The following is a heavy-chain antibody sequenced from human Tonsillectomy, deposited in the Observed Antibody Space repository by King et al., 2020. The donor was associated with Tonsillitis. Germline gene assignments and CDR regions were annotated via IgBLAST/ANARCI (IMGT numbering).Heavy chain of an antibody. J-gene: IGHJ3*02. CDR1: GFTFSDYY. Sequence: VQLVESGGGLVKPGGSLRLSCGASGFTFSDYYMTGMRQATGKGLEWVAYISPSGTTYLNYADSGKGRFTISRDNAKNSPYLQMNRLGAEDTAVYYCARALIVVPPGAFDIWGQGTMVTVSS. CDR2: ISPSGTTYL. CDR3: ARALIVVPPGAFDI. D-gene: IGHD2-15*01. V-gene: IGHV3-11*05.